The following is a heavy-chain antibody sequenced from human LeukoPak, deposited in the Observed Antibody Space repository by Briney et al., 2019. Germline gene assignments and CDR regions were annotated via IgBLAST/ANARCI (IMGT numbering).Heavy chain of an antibody. V-gene: IGHV4-34*01. CDR1: GGSFSGYY. D-gene: IGHD3-10*01. J-gene: IGHJ6*02. CDR3: ARGSLYGLGPYYYYYYGMDV. CDR2: INHSGST. Sequence: SETLSLTCAVYGGSFSGYYWRWIRQPPGKGLEWIGEINHSGSTKSNPSLKSRVTISVDSSKNHFSLKLSSVTATDTAVYYCARGSLYGLGPYYYYYYGMDVWGQGTTVTVSS.